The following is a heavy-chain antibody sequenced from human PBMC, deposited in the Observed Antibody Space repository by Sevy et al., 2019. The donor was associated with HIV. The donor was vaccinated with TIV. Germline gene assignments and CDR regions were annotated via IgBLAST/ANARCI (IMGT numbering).Heavy chain of an antibody. CDR2: INQDGGVN. J-gene: IGHJ4*02. CDR1: GFSLNSYW. Sequence: GGSLRLSCVASGFSLNSYWMLWVRQAPGKGLEWVANINQDGGVNYYADSVKGRFTISRDNARNLVSLQMNILRVEDTAVYYCVRAIATADSFWGQGTLVTVSS. D-gene: IGHD6-13*01. V-gene: IGHV3-7*01. CDR3: VRAIATADSF.